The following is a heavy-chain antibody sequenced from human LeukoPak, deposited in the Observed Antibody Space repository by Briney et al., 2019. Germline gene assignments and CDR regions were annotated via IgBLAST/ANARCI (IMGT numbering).Heavy chain of an antibody. D-gene: IGHD3-3*01. CDR2: IYYSGST. Sequence: SETLSLTCTVSGGSISSSSYYWGWIRQPPGKGLEWIGSIYYSGSTYYNPSLKSRVTISVDTSKNQFSLKLSSVTAADTAVYYCARPSPYYDFWSGYIPNWFDPWGQGTLVTVSS. V-gene: IGHV4-39*07. J-gene: IGHJ5*02. CDR3: ARPSPYYDFWSGYIPNWFDP. CDR1: GGSISSSSYY.